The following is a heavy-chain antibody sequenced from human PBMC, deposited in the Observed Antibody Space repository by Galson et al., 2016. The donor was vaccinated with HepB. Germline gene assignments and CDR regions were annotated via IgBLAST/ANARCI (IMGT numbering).Heavy chain of an antibody. CDR3: ARFLGSGSRYFDF. D-gene: IGHD3-10*01. V-gene: IGHV4-59*01. CDR2: IASSGEI. CDR1: AGSIRGYF. J-gene: IGHJ4*02. Sequence: ETLSLTCTVSAGSIRGYFWSWIRQPPGRGLEWIAYIASSGEINYNPSLKSRVTMSLDTSKNQFSLRLSSVTAADTAVYYCARFLGSGSRYFDFWGAGTLVTVAS.